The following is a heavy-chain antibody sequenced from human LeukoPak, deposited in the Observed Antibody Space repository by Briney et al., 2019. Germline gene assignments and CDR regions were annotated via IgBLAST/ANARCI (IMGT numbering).Heavy chain of an antibody. CDR3: ATFCSSTSCHHY. V-gene: IGHV3-48*01. CDR2: ISSSSSSI. J-gene: IGHJ4*02. CDR1: GFPFSTYS. Sequence: GGSLRLSCAASGFPFSTYSMNWVRQAPGKGLEWVSYISSSSSSIYYADSVKGRFTISRDNAKNSLYLQMNSLRAEDTAVYYCATFCSSTSCHHYWGQGTLVTVSS. D-gene: IGHD2-2*01.